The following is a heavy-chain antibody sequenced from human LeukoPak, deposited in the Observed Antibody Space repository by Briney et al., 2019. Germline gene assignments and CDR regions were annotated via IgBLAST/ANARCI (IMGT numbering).Heavy chain of an antibody. CDR2: IKQDGSEK. CDR3: ASQGYCSSGSCSFPRHPFDY. CDR1: RFTFRTYW. V-gene: IGHV3-7*01. Sequence: GGSLRLSCAASRFTFRTYWMSWVRQAPGKGLEWVANIKQDGSEKYYVDSVRGRFTISRDNAKNSLSLQMNSLRAEDTAVYYCASQGYCSSGSCSFPRHPFDYWGQGTLVTVSS. D-gene: IGHD2-15*01. J-gene: IGHJ4*02.